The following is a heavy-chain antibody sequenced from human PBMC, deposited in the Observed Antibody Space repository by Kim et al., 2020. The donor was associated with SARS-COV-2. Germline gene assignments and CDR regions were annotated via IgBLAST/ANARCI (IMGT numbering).Heavy chain of an antibody. V-gene: IGHV4-34*01. CDR2: INHSGST. D-gene: IGHD3-10*01. J-gene: IGHJ6*02. Sequence: SETLSLTCAVYGGSFSGYYWSWIRQPPGKGLEWIGEINHSGSTNYNPSLKSRVTISVDTSKNQFSLKLSSVTAADTAVYYCARVGEEHGSGRNPHYGMDVWGQGTTVTVSS. CDR1: GGSFSGYY. CDR3: ARVGEEHGSGRNPHYGMDV.